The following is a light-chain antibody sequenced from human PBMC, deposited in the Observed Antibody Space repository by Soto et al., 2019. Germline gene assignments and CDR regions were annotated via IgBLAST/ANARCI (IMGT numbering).Light chain of an antibody. CDR1: SSDVGAYNS. V-gene: IGLV2-8*01. CDR2: EVN. J-gene: IGLJ3*02. CDR3: NSHGGSNNFWV. Sequence: QSALTQNPSASGSPGQSVTISCTGTSSDVGAYNSVSWYQQHPGKAPRLMIYEVNKRPSGVPDRFSGSKSGNMASLTVSGLQAEDEADYYCNSHGGSNNFWVFGGGTKPTVL.